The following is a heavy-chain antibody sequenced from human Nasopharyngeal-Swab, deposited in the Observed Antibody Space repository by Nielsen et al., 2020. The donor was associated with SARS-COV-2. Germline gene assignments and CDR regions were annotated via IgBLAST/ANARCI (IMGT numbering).Heavy chain of an antibody. CDR3: ARSGPYYYDSSGYRHGGAFDI. CDR2: IWYDGSNK. J-gene: IGHJ3*02. V-gene: IGHV3-33*01. Sequence: WIRQPPGKGLEWVAVIWYDGSNKYYADSVKGRFTISRDNSKNTLYLQMNSLRVEDTAVYYCARSGPYYYDSSGYRHGGAFDIWGQGTMVTVSS. D-gene: IGHD3-22*01.